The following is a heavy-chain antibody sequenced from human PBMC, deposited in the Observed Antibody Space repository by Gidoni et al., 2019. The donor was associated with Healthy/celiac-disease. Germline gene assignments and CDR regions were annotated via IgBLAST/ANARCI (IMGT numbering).Heavy chain of an antibody. CDR1: SYA. Sequence: SYAMHWVRQAPGKGLEWVAVISYDGSNKYYADSVKGRFTISRDNSKNTLYLQMNSLRAEDTAVYYCARTKGSGSYYKPPAPYYYYMDVWGKGTTVTVSS. CDR3: ARTKGSGSYYKPPAPYYYYMDV. V-gene: IGHV3-30-3*01. D-gene: IGHD3-10*01. CDR2: ISYDGSNK. J-gene: IGHJ6*03.